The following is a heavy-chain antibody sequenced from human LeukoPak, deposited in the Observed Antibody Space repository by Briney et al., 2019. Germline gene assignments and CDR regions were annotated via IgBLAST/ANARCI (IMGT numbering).Heavy chain of an antibody. J-gene: IGHJ3*02. CDR2: IIPIFGTA. CDR3: ARDRRDRIAARLGAFDI. CDR1: GGTFSSYA. V-gene: IGHV1-69*13. Sequence: SVKVSCKASGGTFSSYAISWVRQAPGQGLEWMGGIIPIFGTANYAQKFQGRVTITADESTSTAYMELSSLRSEDTAVYYCARDRRDRIAARLGAFDIWGQGTMVTVSS. D-gene: IGHD6-6*01.